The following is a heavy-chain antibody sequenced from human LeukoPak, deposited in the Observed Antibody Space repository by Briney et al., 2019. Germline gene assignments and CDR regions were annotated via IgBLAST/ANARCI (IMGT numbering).Heavy chain of an antibody. Sequence: PGGSLRLSCAASGFTFSSYAMRWVRQAPGKGLEGVAVISYDGSNKYYADSVKGRFTISRDNSKNTLYLQMNSLRAEDTAVYYCARDNHGDIVVVPAAMPDCWGQGTLVTVSS. CDR1: GFTFSSYA. CDR2: ISYDGSNK. CDR3: ARDNHGDIVVVPAAMPDC. J-gene: IGHJ4*02. D-gene: IGHD2-2*01. V-gene: IGHV3-30*01.